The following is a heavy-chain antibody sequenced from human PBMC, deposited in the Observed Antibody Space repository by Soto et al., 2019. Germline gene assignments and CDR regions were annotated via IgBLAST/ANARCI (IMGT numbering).Heavy chain of an antibody. CDR1: GFIFSMYS. CDR2: IPQDGVDG. D-gene: IGHD1-26*01. CDR3: ARDHLILPAHDIFYCSDG. V-gene: IGHV3-7*03. J-gene: IGHJ6*02. Sequence: VGSLRLSCEVSGFIFSMYSMSWVRQTPGKGLEWVAKIPQDGVDGHYADAVKGRFTISRDNGKNSLYQQMNNLRAEDTAVYYCARDHLILPAHDIFYCSDGWARGATVPVSS.